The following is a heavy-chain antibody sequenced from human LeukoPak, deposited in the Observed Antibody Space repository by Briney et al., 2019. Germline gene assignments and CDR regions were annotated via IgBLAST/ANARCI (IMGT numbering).Heavy chain of an antibody. CDR3: ARHSTGAS. D-gene: IGHD2-15*01. J-gene: IGHJ4*02. CDR2: ISESGGNT. V-gene: IGHV3-23*01. CDR1: GFTFSSDT. Sequence: GGSLRLSCIASGFTFSSDTMAWVRQSPGKGLEWVSGISESGGNTYYIDSVKGRFTISRDNSKNTLYLQMNSLRVEDTATYYCARHSTGASWGQGTLVTVSS.